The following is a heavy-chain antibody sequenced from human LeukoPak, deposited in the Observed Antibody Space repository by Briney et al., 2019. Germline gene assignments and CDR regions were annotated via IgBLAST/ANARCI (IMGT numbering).Heavy chain of an antibody. CDR3: ARAGYCSSTSCRPNWFDP. CDR2: IIPIFGTA. CDR1: GGTFSSYA. D-gene: IGHD2-2*01. J-gene: IGHJ5*02. V-gene: IGHV1-69*06. Sequence: SVKVSCMASGGTFSSYAISWVRQAPGQGLEWMGGIIPIFGTANYAQKFQGRVTITADKSTSTAYMELSSLRSEDTAVYYCARAGYCSSTSCRPNWFDPWGQGTLVTVSS.